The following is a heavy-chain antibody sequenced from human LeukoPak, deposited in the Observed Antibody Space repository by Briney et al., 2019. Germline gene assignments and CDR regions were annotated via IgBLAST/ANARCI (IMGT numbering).Heavy chain of an antibody. J-gene: IGHJ4*02. Sequence: GESLKISCKGSGYSFTSYWIGWVRQMPGKGLEWMGIIYPGDSDTSYSPSFQGQVTISADKSISTAYLQWSSLKASDIAMYYCARGYCSSTSCYSAYVYWGQGTLVTVTS. CDR2: IYPGDSDT. V-gene: IGHV5-51*01. D-gene: IGHD2-2*01. CDR3: ARGYCSSTSCYSAYVY. CDR1: GYSFTSYW.